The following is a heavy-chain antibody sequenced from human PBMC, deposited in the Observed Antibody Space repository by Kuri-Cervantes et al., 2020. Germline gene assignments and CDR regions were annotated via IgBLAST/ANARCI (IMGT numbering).Heavy chain of an antibody. J-gene: IGHJ4*02. CDR1: GFTFSTYA. Sequence: GESLKISCAGSGFTFSTYAMSWVRQAPGKGLEWVSGIDISGGDTYYADSVKGRFTISRDNSKDTLYLQVSSLRAEDTAIYYCAKGKISTTGLDYWGQGNLVTVSS. CDR2: IDISGGDT. V-gene: IGHV3-23*01. D-gene: IGHD1-1*01. CDR3: AKGKISTTGLDY.